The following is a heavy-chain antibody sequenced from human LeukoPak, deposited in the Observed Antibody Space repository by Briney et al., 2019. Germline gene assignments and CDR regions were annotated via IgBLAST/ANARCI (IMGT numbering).Heavy chain of an antibody. J-gene: IGHJ6*02. CDR1: GGSISSSSYY. CDR3: ARRGFGAYYYYGMDV. D-gene: IGHD3-10*01. CDR2: IYYSGST. Sequence: SETLSLTCTLSGGSISSSSYYWGWIRQPPGKGLEWIGCIYYSGSTYYNPSLRSRVTISVDTSKNQFYLKLTSVTAADTAVYYCARRGFGAYYYYGMDVWGQGTTVTVSS. V-gene: IGHV4-39*01.